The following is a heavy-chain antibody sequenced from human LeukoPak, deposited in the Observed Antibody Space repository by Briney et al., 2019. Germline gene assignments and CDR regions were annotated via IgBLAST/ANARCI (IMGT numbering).Heavy chain of an antibody. V-gene: IGHV3-53*01. CDR1: GFTVSSNY. CDR2: FYSGGST. Sequence: GGSLRLSCAASGFTVSSNYMSWVRQAPGKGLEWVSVFYSGGSTYYADSVKGRFTISRDNSQNTLYLQMNSLSAEDTAVYYCARDRGDWGFDFWGQGTLVTVSS. D-gene: IGHD3-10*01. J-gene: IGHJ4*02. CDR3: ARDRGDWGFDF.